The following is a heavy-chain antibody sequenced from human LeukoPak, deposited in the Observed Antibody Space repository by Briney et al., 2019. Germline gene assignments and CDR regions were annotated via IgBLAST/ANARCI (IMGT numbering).Heavy chain of an antibody. CDR2: IYYSGST. J-gene: IGHJ4*02. CDR3: ARGLRIIAAAGTYYYFDY. V-gene: IGHV4-30-4*01. Sequence: SETLSLTCTVSGGSISSGDYYWSWIRQPPGNGLEWIGYIYYSGSTYYNPSLKSRVTISVDTSKNQFSLKLSSVTAADTAAYYRARGLRIIAAAGTYYYFDYWGQGTLVTVSS. D-gene: IGHD6-13*01. CDR1: GGSISSGDYY.